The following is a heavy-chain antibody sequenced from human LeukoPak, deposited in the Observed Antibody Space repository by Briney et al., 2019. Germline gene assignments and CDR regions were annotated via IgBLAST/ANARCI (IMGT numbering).Heavy chain of an antibody. Sequence: PSETLSLTCAVYGGSFSGYYWSWIRQPPGKGLEWIGEINHSGSTNYNPSLKSRVTISVDTSKNQFSLKLSSVTAADTAVYYCARQRAYSSGWVGGFDYWGQGTLVTVSS. D-gene: IGHD6-19*01. CDR1: GGSFSGYY. J-gene: IGHJ4*02. V-gene: IGHV4-34*01. CDR3: ARQRAYSSGWVGGFDY. CDR2: INHSGST.